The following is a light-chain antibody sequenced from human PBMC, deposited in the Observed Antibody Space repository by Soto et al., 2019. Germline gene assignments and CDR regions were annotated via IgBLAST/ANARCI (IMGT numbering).Light chain of an antibody. Sequence: DIQMTQSPSTLSASVGDRVTITCRASQSITNWLAWYQQKPGKAPKPLIYMASSLESGVPSRFSGSGGGTEFTRTISSLQPDDFATYYCQQYYRQATFGQGTKVEIK. CDR3: QQYYRQAT. V-gene: IGKV1-5*03. CDR2: MAS. J-gene: IGKJ1*01. CDR1: QSITNW.